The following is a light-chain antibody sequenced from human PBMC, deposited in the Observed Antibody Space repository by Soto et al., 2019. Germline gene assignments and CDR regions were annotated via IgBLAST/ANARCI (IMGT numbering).Light chain of an antibody. J-gene: IGLJ2*01. Sequence: QSVLTQPPSASGSPGQSVTISCTGTSSDVGGYNYVSWYQQHPGKAPKLMIYEVSKRPSGVPDRFSGSKSGNTASLTVSGLQAEDEADYYCISYAGSNKDVVFGGGTKLTVX. CDR2: EVS. V-gene: IGLV2-8*01. CDR3: ISYAGSNKDVV. CDR1: SSDVGGYNY.